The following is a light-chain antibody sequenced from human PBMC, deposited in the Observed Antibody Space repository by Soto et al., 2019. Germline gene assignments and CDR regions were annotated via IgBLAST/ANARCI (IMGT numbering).Light chain of an antibody. CDR2: TNS. CDR1: SSNIGAGYD. J-gene: IGLJ1*01. V-gene: IGLV1-40*01. Sequence: QSVLTQPPSVSGAPGQKVTISCTGSSSNIGAGYDVHWYQQLPGTAPKLLIYTNSHRPSGVPDRFSGSKSGTSASLAITGLQDEDEADYYCQSYDSSLRVFGTGTKVTVL. CDR3: QSYDSSLRV.